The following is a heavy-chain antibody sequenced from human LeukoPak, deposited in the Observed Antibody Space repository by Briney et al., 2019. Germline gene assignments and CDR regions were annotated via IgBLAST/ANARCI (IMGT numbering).Heavy chain of an antibody. CDR3: AKDGETYYDFWGGYPTGTSYMDV. CDR1: GFTFSDYY. J-gene: IGHJ6*03. D-gene: IGHD3-3*01. Sequence: GGSLRLSCAASGFTFSDYYMSWIRQAPGKGLEWVAFIRYDGSNRYYADSVKGRFTISRDNSKNTLYLQMNSLRAEDTAMYYCAKDGETYYDFWGGYPTGTSYMDVWGKGTTVTVSS. CDR2: IRYDGSNR. V-gene: IGHV3-30*02.